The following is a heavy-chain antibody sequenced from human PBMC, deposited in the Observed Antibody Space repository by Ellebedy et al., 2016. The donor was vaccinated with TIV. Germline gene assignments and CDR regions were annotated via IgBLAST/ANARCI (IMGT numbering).Heavy chain of an antibody. CDR2: IYYSGST. D-gene: IGHD4-17*01. V-gene: IGHV4-59*08. CDR3: AGDYGAYFDY. J-gene: IGHJ4*02. Sequence: MPSETLSLTCTVSGGSTSSNYCSLVRQPPGQGLEWIGYIYYSGSTNYNPSLKSRVTISVDMSKNQFSLRLSSVTAADTAVYYCAGDYGAYFDYWGQGTLVTVSS. CDR1: GGSTSSNY.